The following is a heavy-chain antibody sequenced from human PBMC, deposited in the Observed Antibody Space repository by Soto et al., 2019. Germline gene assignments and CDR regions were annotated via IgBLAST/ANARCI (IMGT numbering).Heavy chain of an antibody. CDR2: IWYDGSNK. V-gene: IGHV3-33*01. J-gene: IGHJ6*02. D-gene: IGHD5-18*01. CDR1: GFTFSSYG. CDR3: ARVMYGYSYPTDPLDYYYGMDV. Sequence: PGGSLRLSCAASGFTFSSYGMHWVRQAPGKGLEWVAVIWYDGSNKYYADSVKGRFTISRDNSKNTLYLQMNSLRAEDTAVYYCARVMYGYSYPTDPLDYYYGMDVWGQGTTVTVSS.